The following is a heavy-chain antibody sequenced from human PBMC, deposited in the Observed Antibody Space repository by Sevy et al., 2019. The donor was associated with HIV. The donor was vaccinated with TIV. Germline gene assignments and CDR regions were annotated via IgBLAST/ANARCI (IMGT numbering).Heavy chain of an antibody. J-gene: IGHJ4*02. D-gene: IGHD1-20*01. CDR3: ARSRVITGTFDY. CDR2: ISYSGST. Sequence: SETLSLTCTVSGGSISGYYWSWIRQPPGKGLEWIGYISYSGSTNYNPSLKSRVTISVDTSKNEFSLKLSSVTAADTAVYYCARSRVITGTFDYWAREPWSPSPQ. CDR1: GGSISGYY. V-gene: IGHV4-59*01.